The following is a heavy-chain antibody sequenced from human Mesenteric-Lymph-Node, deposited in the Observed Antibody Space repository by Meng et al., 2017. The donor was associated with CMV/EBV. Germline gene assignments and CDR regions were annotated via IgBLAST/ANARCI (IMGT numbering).Heavy chain of an antibody. J-gene: IGHJ6*02. V-gene: IGHV3-13*01. CDR1: GFTFSSYD. D-gene: IGHD4-23*01. CDR3: ARELFYGGNSLYYGMDV. CDR2: IGTASDT. Sequence: GESLKISCAASGFTFSSYDMHWVRQATGKGLEWVSAIGTASDTYYPGSVKGRFTISRENAKNSLYLQMNSLRAGDTAVYYCARELFYGGNSLYYGMDVWGQGTTVTVSS.